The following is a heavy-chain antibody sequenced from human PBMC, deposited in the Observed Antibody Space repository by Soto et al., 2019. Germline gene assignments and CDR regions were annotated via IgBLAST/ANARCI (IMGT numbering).Heavy chain of an antibody. V-gene: IGHV4-39*01. J-gene: IGHJ4*02. D-gene: IGHD4-17*01. CDR1: GGSISSSSYY. Sequence: LSLTCTVSGGSISSSSYYWGWIRQPPGKGLEWIGSIYYSGSTYYNPSLKSRVTISVDTSENQFSLKLSSVTAADTAVYYCASSYGDYVSYWGQGTLVTVSS. CDR3: ASSYGDYVSY. CDR2: IYYSGST.